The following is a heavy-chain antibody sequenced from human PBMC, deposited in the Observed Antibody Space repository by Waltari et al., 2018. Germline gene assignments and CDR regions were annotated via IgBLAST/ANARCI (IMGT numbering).Heavy chain of an antibody. CDR2: ISAYNGNT. CDR1: GYTFTSYG. V-gene: IGHV1-18*01. CDR3: ARAYYDFWSGYDDDY. D-gene: IGHD3-3*01. J-gene: IGHJ4*02. Sequence: QVQLVQSGAEVKKPGASVKVSCKASGYTFTSYGISWVRQAPGQGLEWMGWISAYNGNTNDAQKLQGRVTMTTDTSTSTAYMELRSLRSDDTAVYYCARAYYDFWSGYDDDYWGQGTLVTVSS.